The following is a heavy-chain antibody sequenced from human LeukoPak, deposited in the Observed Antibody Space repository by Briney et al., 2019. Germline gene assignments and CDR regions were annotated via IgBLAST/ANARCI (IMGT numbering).Heavy chain of an antibody. Sequence: GGSLRLSCAASGFTFTTYWMHWVRQVPGKGLVWVARINTDGRVTTHADSVKGRFTVSRDNAENTLYLQMNDLRPEDTAVYYCIRETHVGLHLEYWGQGTLATVAS. V-gene: IGHV3-74*03. CDR2: INTDGRVT. CDR3: IRETHVGLHLEY. J-gene: IGHJ4*02. CDR1: GFTFTTYW. D-gene: IGHD3-10*02.